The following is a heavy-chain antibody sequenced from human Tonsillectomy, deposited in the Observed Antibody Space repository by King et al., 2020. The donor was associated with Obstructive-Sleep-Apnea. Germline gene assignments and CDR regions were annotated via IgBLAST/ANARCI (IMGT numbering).Heavy chain of an antibody. V-gene: IGHV3-30*18. CDR2: ISYDGSNK. D-gene: IGHD3-22*01. J-gene: IGHJ4*02. Sequence: VQLVESGGGVVQPGRSLRLSCAASGFTFSSYGMHWVRQAPGKGLEWVAVISYDGSNKYYADSVKGRFTISRDNSKNTLYLQMNSLRAEDTAVYYCAKGGPTYYYDSSGPDYWGQGTLVTVSS. CDR1: GFTFSSYG. CDR3: AKGGPTYYYDSSGPDY.